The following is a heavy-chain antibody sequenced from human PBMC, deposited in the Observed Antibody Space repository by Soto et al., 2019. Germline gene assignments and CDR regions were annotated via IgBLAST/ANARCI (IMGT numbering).Heavy chain of an antibody. CDR2: TYYRSKWYN. CDR1: GDSVSSNSAS. J-gene: IGHJ6*02. Sequence: SQTLSLTCAISGDSVSSNSASWNWIRQSPSRGLEWLGRTYYRSKWYNDYAVSVKSRITINPDTSKNQFSLQLNSVTPEDTAVYYCARGGPRTNERGYSGYDFPSYYYYGMDVWGQGTTVTVSS. D-gene: IGHD5-12*01. CDR3: ARGGPRTNERGYSGYDFPSYYYYGMDV. V-gene: IGHV6-1*01.